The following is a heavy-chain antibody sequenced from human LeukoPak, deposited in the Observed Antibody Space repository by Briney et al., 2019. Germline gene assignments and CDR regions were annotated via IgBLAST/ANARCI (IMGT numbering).Heavy chain of an antibody. CDR2: INPNSGGT. V-gene: IGHV1-2*02. CDR3: ARAYSGYDLGGAKGY. D-gene: IGHD5-12*01. Sequence: ASVKVSCKASGYTFTGYYMHWVRRAPGQGLECMGWINPNSGGTNYAQKFQGRVTMNRDTSISTAYMELSRLRSDDTAVYYCARAYSGYDLGGAKGYWGQGTLVTVSS. CDR1: GYTFTGYY. J-gene: IGHJ4*02.